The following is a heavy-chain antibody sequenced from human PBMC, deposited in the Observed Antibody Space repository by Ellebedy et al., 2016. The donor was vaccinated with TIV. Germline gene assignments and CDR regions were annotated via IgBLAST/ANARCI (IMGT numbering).Heavy chain of an antibody. V-gene: IGHV3-74*01. CDR1: GFTFSSYW. Sequence: PGGSLRLSCAASGFTFSSYWMHWVRQAPGKGLVWVSRINNDGSVTTYADSVKGRFTISRDNAKNTVFLQMNSLRAEDTALYYCARDLVYSGYDSTWGQGTLVTVSS. CDR3: ARDLVYSGYDST. D-gene: IGHD5-12*01. J-gene: IGHJ4*02. CDR2: INNDGSVT.